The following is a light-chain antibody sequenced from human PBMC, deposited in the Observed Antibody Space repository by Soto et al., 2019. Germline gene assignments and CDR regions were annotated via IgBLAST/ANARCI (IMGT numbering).Light chain of an antibody. J-gene: IGKJ5*01. CDR2: DAS. CDR3: QQRSNWPPEIT. CDR1: QSVSSY. Sequence: EIVLTQSAGTLSLSPGEKATLACRASQSVSSYLAWYQQKPGQAPRLLIYDASNRATGIPARFSGSGSGTDFTLTISSLEPEDFAVYYCQQRSNWPPEITFGQGTRLEIK. V-gene: IGKV3-11*01.